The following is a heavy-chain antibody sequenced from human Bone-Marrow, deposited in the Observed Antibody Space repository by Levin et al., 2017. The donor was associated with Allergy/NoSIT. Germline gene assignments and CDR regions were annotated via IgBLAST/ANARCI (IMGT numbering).Heavy chain of an antibody. D-gene: IGHD5-18*01. Sequence: PGGSLRLSCEASGFTFSNSAMSWVRQAPGKGLEWVSGISGSGRSAKNADSLRGRFTISRDNSKNTVYLQMSSLRADDTAIYYCAKEDGFSYGNNFEYWGQGTLVTVS. V-gene: IGHV3-23*01. CDR3: AKEDGFSYGNNFEY. J-gene: IGHJ4*02. CDR1: GFTFSNSA. CDR2: ISGSGRSA.